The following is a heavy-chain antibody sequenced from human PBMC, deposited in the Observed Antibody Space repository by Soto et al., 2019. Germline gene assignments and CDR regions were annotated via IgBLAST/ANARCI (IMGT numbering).Heavy chain of an antibody. CDR1: GYTFTSYY. J-gene: IGHJ5*02. D-gene: IGHD2-15*01. CDR2: INPSVGST. Sequence: ASVPVSCPASGYTFTSYYMHGVRQAPGQGLEVLGLINPSVGSTRHAQTFQSRVTRPRDTSPSTVYMELSSLRSEDTAVYYWERDQWVAATAGSWFDPWCQGALVTIS. V-gene: IGHV1-46*01. CDR3: ERDQWVAATAGSWFDP.